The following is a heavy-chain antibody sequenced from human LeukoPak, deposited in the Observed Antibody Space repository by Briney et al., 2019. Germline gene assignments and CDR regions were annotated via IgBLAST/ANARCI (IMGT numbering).Heavy chain of an antibody. Sequence: GGSLRLSCAASGFTFSDYYMTWIRQAPGKGLEWVSYISSSSSTIYYADSVKGRFTISRDNAKNSLYVQMNSLRDEDTAVYYCARGTNSGVDVWGQGTTVTVSS. D-gene: IGHD3-10*01. J-gene: IGHJ6*02. CDR1: GFTFSDYY. CDR2: ISSSSSTI. V-gene: IGHV3-11*04. CDR3: ARGTNSGVDV.